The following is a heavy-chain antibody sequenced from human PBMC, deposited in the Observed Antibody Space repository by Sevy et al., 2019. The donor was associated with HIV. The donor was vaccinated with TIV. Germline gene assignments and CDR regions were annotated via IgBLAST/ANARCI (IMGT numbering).Heavy chain of an antibody. D-gene: IGHD2-2*01. CDR3: ARRGVGNQLDY. J-gene: IGHJ4*02. CDR1: GYIFINYW. V-gene: IGHV5-51*01. Sequence: GESLKISCKGSGYIFINYWIGWVRQMSGKGLEWMGIIYPGDSDTRYSPSFQGQVTISADKSITTAYLQWSSLKASDTAMYYCARRGVGNQLDYWGQGALVTVSS. CDR2: IYPGDSDT.